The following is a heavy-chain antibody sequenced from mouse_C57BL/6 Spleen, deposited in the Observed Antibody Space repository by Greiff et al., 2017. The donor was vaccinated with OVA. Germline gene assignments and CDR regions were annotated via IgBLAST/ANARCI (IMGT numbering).Heavy chain of an antibody. D-gene: IGHD1-2*01. CDR2: IYPGSGST. CDR1: GYTFTSYW. CDR3: ARGGSHYSRGDYFDY. Sequence: QVQLQQPGAELVKPGASVKMSCKASGYTFTSYWITWVKQRPGQGLEWIGDIYPGSGSTNYNEKFKSKATLTVDTSSSTAYMQLSSLTSEDSAVYYCARGGSHYSRGDYFDYWGQGTTLTVSS. V-gene: IGHV1-55*01. J-gene: IGHJ2*01.